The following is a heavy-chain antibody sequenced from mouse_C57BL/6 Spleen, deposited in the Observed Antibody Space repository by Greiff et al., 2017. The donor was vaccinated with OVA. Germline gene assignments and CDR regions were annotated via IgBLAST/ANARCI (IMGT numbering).Heavy chain of an antibody. CDR2: INPNNGGT. CDR1: GYTFTDYN. V-gene: IGHV1-18*01. D-gene: IGHD1-1*01. CDR3: ARGRNYYGSSYVDYYFDY. Sequence: EVQLQQSGPELVKPGASVKIPCKASGYTFTDYNMDWVKQSHGKSLEWIGDINPNNGGTIYNQKFKGKATLTVDKSSSTAYMELRSLTSEDTAVYYCARGRNYYGSSYVDYYFDYWGQGTTLTVSS. J-gene: IGHJ2*01.